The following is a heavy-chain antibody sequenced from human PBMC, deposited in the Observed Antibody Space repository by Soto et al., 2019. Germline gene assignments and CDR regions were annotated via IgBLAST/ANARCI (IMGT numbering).Heavy chain of an antibody. D-gene: IGHD2-15*01. Sequence: APVKVSCKASGYTFTSHGISWVRQAPGQGLEWMGWISAYNGNTNYAQKLQGRVTMTTDTSTSTAYMELRSLRSDDTAVYYCARGSPLVVVAATNWFDPWGQGTLVTVSS. CDR2: ISAYNGNT. CDR1: GYTFTSHG. V-gene: IGHV1-18*01. J-gene: IGHJ5*02. CDR3: ARGSPLVVVAATNWFDP.